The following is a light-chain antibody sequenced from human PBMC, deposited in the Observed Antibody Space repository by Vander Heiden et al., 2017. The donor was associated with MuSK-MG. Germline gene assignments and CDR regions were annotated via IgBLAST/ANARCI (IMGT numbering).Light chain of an antibody. CDR2: DVS. J-gene: IGLJ2*01. Sequence: QSALPTPASVSGSPGQSITLSCTGTSSDVGGYNYVSWYQQHPGKAPKLMIYDVSKRPSGVSNRFSGSKSGNTASLTISGLQAEDEADYYCSSYTSSSTLGVFGGGTKLTVL. CDR1: SSDVGGYNY. V-gene: IGLV2-14*03. CDR3: SSYTSSSTLGV.